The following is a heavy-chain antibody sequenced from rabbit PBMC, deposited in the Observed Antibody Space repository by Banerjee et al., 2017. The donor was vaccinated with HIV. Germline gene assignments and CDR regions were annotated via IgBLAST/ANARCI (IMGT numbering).Heavy chain of an antibody. CDR1: GFSFSNIYW. D-gene: IGHD1-1*01. J-gene: IGHJ4*01. V-gene: IGHV1S43*01. Sequence: QQQLEESGGGLVKPGGTLTLTCKASGFSFSNIYWISWVRQAPGKGLEYIAYIYTAGGSTYYASWAKGRFTITRSTSLNTVTLQLNSLTAADTATYFCARLSSGAFNLWGPGTLVTVS. CDR3: ARLSSGAFNL. CDR2: IYTAGGST.